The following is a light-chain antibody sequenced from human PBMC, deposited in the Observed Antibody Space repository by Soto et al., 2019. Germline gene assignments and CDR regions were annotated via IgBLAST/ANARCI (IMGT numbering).Light chain of an antibody. CDR1: ESIATW. CDR3: HQYNSY. Sequence: GDRVTITCRASESIATWLAWYQQKPGQAPKLLIYDASRLESGVPSRFSGGGSGTEFTLTISGLQLEDFATYYCHQYNSYFGPGTKLEI. CDR2: DAS. V-gene: IGKV1-5*01. J-gene: IGKJ2*01.